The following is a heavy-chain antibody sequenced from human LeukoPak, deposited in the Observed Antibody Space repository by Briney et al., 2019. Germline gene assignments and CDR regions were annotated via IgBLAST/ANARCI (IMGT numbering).Heavy chain of an antibody. Sequence: PGGSLRLSCAASGFTFSSYSMNWVRQAPGKGLEWVSSISSSSSYIYYADSVKGRFTISRDNAKNSLYLQMNSLRAEDTAVYYCARDGRYCSSTSCYTSAFDIWGQGTMVTVSS. CDR3: ARDGRYCSSTSCYTSAFDI. CDR1: GFTFSSYS. V-gene: IGHV3-21*01. CDR2: ISSSSSYI. D-gene: IGHD2-2*02. J-gene: IGHJ3*02.